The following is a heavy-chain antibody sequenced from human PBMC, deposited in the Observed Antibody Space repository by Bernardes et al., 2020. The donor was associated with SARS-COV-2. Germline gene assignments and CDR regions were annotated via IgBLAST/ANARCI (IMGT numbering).Heavy chain of an antibody. CDR2: IYYSGST. D-gene: IGHD3-3*01. J-gene: IGHJ4*02. CDR1: GGSISSGGYY. V-gene: IGHV4-31*03. CDR3: ARAHRITIVGVVRYFDY. Sequence: SETLSLTCTVSGGSISSGGYYWSWIRQHPGKGLEWIGYIYYSGSTYYNPSLKSRVTISVDTSKNQFSLKLSSVTAADTAVYYCARAHRITIVGVVRYFDYWGQGTLVTVAS.